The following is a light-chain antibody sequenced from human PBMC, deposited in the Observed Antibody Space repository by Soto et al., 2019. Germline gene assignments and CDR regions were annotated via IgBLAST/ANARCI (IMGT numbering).Light chain of an antibody. CDR1: SSDVGGYNH. Sequence: QSALTQPASVSGSPGQSITISCTGTSSDVGGYNHVSWYQQHPGKAPKLMISEVSNRPSGVSDRFSGSKSGNTASLTISGLQAGDEADYYCSSYTTSGTWVFGGGTKLTVL. V-gene: IGLV2-14*01. J-gene: IGLJ3*02. CDR3: SSYTTSGTWV. CDR2: EVS.